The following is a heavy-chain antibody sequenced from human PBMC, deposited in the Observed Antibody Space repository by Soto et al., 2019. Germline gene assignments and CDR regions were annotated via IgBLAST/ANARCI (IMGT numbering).Heavy chain of an antibody. D-gene: IGHD2-2*01. CDR3: ARTGYCSSTSCYVLYFDY. J-gene: IGHJ4*02. V-gene: IGHV4-34*01. Sequence: PSETLSLTCAVYGGSFRGYYWSWIRQPPGKGLEWIGEINHSGSTNYNPSLKSRVTISVDTSKNQFSLKLSSVTAADTAVYYCARTGYCSSTSCYVLYFDYWGQGTLVTVSS. CDR2: INHSGST. CDR1: GGSFRGYY.